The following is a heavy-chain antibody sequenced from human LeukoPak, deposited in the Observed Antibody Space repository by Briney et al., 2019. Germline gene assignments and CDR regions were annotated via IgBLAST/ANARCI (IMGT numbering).Heavy chain of an antibody. V-gene: IGHV3-7*01. CDR2: IHPDGGVK. CDR1: GLTFGSYW. CDR3: ASWTDRGGYNFDY. D-gene: IGHD3-22*01. J-gene: IGHJ4*02. Sequence: GSLRLSCAASGLTFGSYWMSWVRQAPGKGLEWVANIHPDGGVKNYVDSVKGRFTISRDNAANSLYLQVHSLRAEDTAVYYCASWTDRGGYNFDYWGQGTLVTVSS.